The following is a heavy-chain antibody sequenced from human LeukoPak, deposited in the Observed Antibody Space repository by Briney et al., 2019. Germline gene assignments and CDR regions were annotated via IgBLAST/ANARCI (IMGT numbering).Heavy chain of an antibody. CDR2: ITAGDGDT. J-gene: IGHJ4*02. D-gene: IGHD6-19*01. CDR3: AKDGGVAGMFRAFDY. V-gene: IGHV3-23*01. CDR1: GFTFTTYA. Sequence: PGESLTLSCAVSGFTFTTYAMTWVRQPPGKGLEWVSLITAGDGDTYYADSVEGRFTVSRDNSKNTLYLQMNSLRAEDTAVYFCAKDGGVAGMFRAFDYWGQGTLVTVSS.